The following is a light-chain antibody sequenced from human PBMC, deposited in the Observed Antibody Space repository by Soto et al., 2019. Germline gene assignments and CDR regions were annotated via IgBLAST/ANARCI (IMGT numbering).Light chain of an antibody. J-gene: IGKJ4*01. CDR3: QQASSFPPT. Sequence: DIQMTQSPSSVSASVGDRVTITCRASQGISRWLAWYQQKPGKAPKLLMYTASTLLSGVPSRFSGSGSGTHFPLPISSLQPEDFATYYCQQASSFPPTFGGGTRVEVK. CDR2: TAS. CDR1: QGISRW. V-gene: IGKV1-12*01.